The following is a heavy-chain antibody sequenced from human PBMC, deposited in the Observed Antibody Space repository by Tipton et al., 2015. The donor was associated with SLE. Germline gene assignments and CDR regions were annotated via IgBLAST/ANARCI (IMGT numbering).Heavy chain of an antibody. CDR2: ISGSGGRT. J-gene: IGHJ4*02. CDR3: AKVDRTNMVTSFDY. D-gene: IGHD5-18*01. V-gene: IGHV3-23*01. Sequence: SLRLSCAASGFTFTTYAMTWVRQAPGKGLEWVSGISGSGGRTYYADSVKGRFTISRDNAKNSLYLQLNSLRAEDTAVYYCAKVDRTNMVTSFDYWGQGTLVTVSS. CDR1: GFTFTTYA.